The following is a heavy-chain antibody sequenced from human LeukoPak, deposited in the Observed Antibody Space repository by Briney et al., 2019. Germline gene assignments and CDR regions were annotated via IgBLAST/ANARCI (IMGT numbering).Heavy chain of an antibody. D-gene: IGHD5-24*01. CDR1: GFTFSSYA. CDR3: AKFPEMATKPHYFDY. Sequence: GGSLRLSCAASGFTFSSYAMSWVRQAPGKGLEWVSAISGSGGSTYYADSVKGRFTISRGNSKNTLYLQMNSLRAEDTAVYYCAKFPEMATKPHYFDYWGQGTLVTVSS. CDR2: ISGSGGST. J-gene: IGHJ4*02. V-gene: IGHV3-23*01.